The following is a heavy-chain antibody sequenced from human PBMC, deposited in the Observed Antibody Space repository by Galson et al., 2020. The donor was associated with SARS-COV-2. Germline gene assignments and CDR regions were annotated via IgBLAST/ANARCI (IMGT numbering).Heavy chain of an antibody. J-gene: IGHJ2*01. D-gene: IGHD3-22*01. CDR1: GYSINSDFY. CDR2: IHHSRTT. Sequence: SETLSLTCAVSGYSINSDFYWAWIRQPPGKGQEWIGSIHHSRTTYQNPSLKSRVTISLDTSKNQLSLHLISVTAADTAVYYCARPCSSGYYSLWYFDLWGRGTLVTVSS. V-gene: IGHV4-38-2*01. CDR3: ARPCSSGYYSLWYFDL.